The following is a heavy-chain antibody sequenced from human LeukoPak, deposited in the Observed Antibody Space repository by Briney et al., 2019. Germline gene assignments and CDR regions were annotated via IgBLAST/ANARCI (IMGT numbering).Heavy chain of an antibody. CDR2: IIPAFRTA. V-gene: IGHV1-69*05. D-gene: IGHD2-2*01. CDR1: GGTFSNYA. J-gene: IGHJ6*03. CDR3: ARGIVVVPPPKEGWSYYMDV. Sequence: SVKVSCKASGGTFSNYAVSWVRQAPGQGLEWMGGIIPAFRTANYAQKFQGRVTITTDESTSTAYMELTSLRSGDTAVYFCARGIVVVPPPKEGWSYYMDVWGKGSTVTVSS.